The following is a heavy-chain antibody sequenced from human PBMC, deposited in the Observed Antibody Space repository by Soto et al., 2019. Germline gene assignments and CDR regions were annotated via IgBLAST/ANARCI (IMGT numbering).Heavy chain of an antibody. Sequence: QVQLVESGGGVVQPGRSLRLSCAASGFIFSDYAFHWVRQAPGKGLEWVSVISFDGSAQYYADSVRGRFTISRDQSKSTVFLHINSLTTGDTAISYCAKDHRYSGWVDDSVMDVCGQGTTVTVSS. J-gene: IGHJ6*02. CDR2: ISFDGSAQ. CDR1: GFIFSDYA. CDR3: AKDHRYSGWVDDSVMDV. D-gene: IGHD3-9*01. V-gene: IGHV3-30*18.